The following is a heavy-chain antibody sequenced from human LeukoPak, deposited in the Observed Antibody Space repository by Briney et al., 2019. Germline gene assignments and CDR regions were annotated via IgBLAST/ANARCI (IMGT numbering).Heavy chain of an antibody. CDR2: ISGDST. CDR1: GFTCDDYA. D-gene: IGHD1-26*01. Sequence: PGGSLRLSCAASGFTCDDYARHWVRPAPGKGLEWVSLISGDSTYYADSVKGRFTISRDNSKNSLYLQMNSLRTEDTALYYCAKSRATDFDYWGQGTLVTVSS. CDR3: AKSRATDFDY. J-gene: IGHJ4*02. V-gene: IGHV3-43*02.